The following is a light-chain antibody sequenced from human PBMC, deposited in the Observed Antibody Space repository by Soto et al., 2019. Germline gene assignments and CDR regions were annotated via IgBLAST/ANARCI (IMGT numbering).Light chain of an antibody. J-gene: IGKJ1*01. CDR1: QSISSSY. CDR2: DAS. CDR3: LQYGSTPRT. V-gene: IGKV3-20*01. Sequence: EIVLTQSPGTLSLSPGERATLSCRASQSISSSYLAWYQQKPGQAPRLLMHDASSRATGIPDRFSGSGSGTDFTLTISRLEPEDSAVYYCLQYGSTPRTFGQGTKVEIK.